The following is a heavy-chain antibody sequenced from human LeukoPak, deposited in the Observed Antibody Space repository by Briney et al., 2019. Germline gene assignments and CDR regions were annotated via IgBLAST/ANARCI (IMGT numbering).Heavy chain of an antibody. Sequence: KPSETLSLTCTVSGGSISSYYWSWIRQPPGKGLEWIGYIYYSGSTNYNPSLKSRVTISVDTSKNQFSLKLSSVTAADTAVYYCARLSMRNTAMVQKTYYYYGMDVWGQGTTVTVSS. CDR1: GGSISSYY. CDR3: ARLSMRNTAMVQKTYYYYGMDV. CDR2: IYYSGST. J-gene: IGHJ6*02. V-gene: IGHV4-59*12. D-gene: IGHD5-18*01.